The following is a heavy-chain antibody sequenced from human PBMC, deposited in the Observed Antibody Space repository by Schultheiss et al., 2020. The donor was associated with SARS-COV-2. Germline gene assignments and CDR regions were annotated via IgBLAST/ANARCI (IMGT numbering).Heavy chain of an antibody. Sequence: SETLSLTCTVSGGSISSSSYYWGWIRQPPGKGLEWIGSIYYSGSTYYNPSLKSRVTISVDTSKNQFSLKLSSVTAADTAVYYCASLSIAAAVSWFDPWGQGTLVTVSS. CDR3: ASLSIAAAVSWFDP. CDR1: GGSISSSSYY. J-gene: IGHJ5*02. D-gene: IGHD6-13*01. V-gene: IGHV4-39*01. CDR2: IYYSGST.